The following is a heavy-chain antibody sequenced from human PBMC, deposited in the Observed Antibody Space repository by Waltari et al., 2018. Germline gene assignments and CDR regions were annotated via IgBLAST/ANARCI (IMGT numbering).Heavy chain of an antibody. V-gene: IGHV4-38-2*02. D-gene: IGHD5-18*01. CDR1: GYSISSGYY. J-gene: IGHJ6*03. CDR3: ARVHTDYYYYYYMDV. Sequence: QVQLQESGPGLVKPSETLSLTCTVSGYSISSGYYWGWIRQPPGKGLEWIGSIYHSGSTYYNPSLKSRVTISVDTSKNQCSLKLSSVTAADTAVYYCARVHTDYYYYYYMDVWGKGTTVTISS. CDR2: IYHSGST.